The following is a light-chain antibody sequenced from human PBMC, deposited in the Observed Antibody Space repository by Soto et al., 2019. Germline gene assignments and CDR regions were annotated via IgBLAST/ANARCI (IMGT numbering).Light chain of an antibody. CDR3: QQSYSTPFT. CDR1: QSISSY. Sequence: DIQMTQSPSSLSASVGDRVTITCRASQSISSYLNWYQQKPGKAPKLLIYAASSLQSGVPSRFSGSGSGTDFTLTISSLQPEDFATYYCQQSYSTPFTFGPGNKVDFK. V-gene: IGKV1-39*01. CDR2: AAS. J-gene: IGKJ3*01.